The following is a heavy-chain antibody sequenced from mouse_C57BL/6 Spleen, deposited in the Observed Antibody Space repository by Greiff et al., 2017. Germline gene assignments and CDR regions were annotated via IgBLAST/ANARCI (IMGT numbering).Heavy chain of an antibody. V-gene: IGHV5-6*01. CDR2: IRSGGSYT. J-gene: IGHJ2*01. Sequence: EVKVVESGGDLVKPGGSLKLSCAASGFTFSSYGMSWVRQTPDKRLEWVATIRSGGSYTYYPDSVKGRFTFSRDNAKNTLYLQMSSLKSEDTAMYYCARQSSTTVVALDYWGQGTTLTVSS. CDR3: ARQSSTTVVALDY. D-gene: IGHD1-1*01. CDR1: GFTFSSYG.